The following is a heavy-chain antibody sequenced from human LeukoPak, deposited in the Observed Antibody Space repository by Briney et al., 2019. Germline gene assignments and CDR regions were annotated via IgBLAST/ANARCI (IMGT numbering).Heavy chain of an antibody. D-gene: IGHD2-2*03. CDR1: GYTFTSHG. V-gene: IGHV1-18*01. Sequence: ASVKVSCKASGYTFTSHGISWARQAPGQGLEWMGWIGVYKDNPNYAERLQGRVTMTTDTSTSTAYMELRSLRSDDTAVYYCATGYCSSTNCRIDYWGQGTLVSVSS. CDR2: IGVYKDNP. CDR3: ATGYCSSTNCRIDY. J-gene: IGHJ4*02.